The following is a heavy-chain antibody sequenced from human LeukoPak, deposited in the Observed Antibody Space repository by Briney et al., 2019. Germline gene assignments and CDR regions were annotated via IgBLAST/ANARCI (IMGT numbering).Heavy chain of an antibody. V-gene: IGHV3-20*01. CDR2: INWNGGST. J-gene: IGHJ4*02. D-gene: IGHD6-19*01. CDR1: GFTFDDYG. CDR3: ARARKAVAGSYYFDY. Sequence: GGSLRLSCAASGFTFDDYGMSWVRQAPGKGLEWVSGINWNGGSTGYADSVKGRFTISRDNAKNSLYLQMNSLRAEDTALYHCARARKAVAGSYYFDYWGQGTLVTVSS.